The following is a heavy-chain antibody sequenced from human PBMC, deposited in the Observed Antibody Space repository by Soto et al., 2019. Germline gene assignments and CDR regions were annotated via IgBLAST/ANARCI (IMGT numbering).Heavy chain of an antibody. CDR3: AKVSRQSRNSTPDFDY. J-gene: IGHJ4*02. V-gene: IGHV3-30-3*01. Sequence: QVQLVESGGGVVQPGTSLRLSCAASGFTLSSYSIHWVRQAPGKGLDWVAVISYDGNTQFYGDSVKGRFIVARDNSRNSLYLQLNNLQAEDTAVYYCAKVSRQSRNSTPDFDYWGQGSLVTVS. CDR2: ISYDGNTQ. CDR1: GFTLSSYS.